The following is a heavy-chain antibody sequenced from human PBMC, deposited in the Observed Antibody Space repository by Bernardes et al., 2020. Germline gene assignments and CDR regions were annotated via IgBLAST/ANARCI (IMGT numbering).Heavy chain of an antibody. V-gene: IGHV1-2*02. CDR2: INPNSGGT. D-gene: IGHD4-17*01. CDR3: ARDGFGDYYYYYGMDV. CDR1: GYTFTGYY. J-gene: IGHJ6*02. Sequence: ASVKVSCKASGYTFTGYYMHWVRQAPGQGLEGMGWINPNSGGTNYAQKFQGRVTMTRDTSISTAYMELSRLRSDDTAVYYCARDGFGDYYYYYGMDVWGQGTTVTVSS.